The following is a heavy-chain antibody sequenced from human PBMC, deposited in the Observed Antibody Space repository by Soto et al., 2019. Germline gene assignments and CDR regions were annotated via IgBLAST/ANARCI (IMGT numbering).Heavy chain of an antibody. V-gene: IGHV4-34*01. J-gene: IGHJ5*02. CDR1: GGSFSGYY. D-gene: IGHD2-15*01. Sequence: SETLSLTCAVYGGSFSGYYWSWIRQPPGKGLEWIGEINHSGSTNYNPSLKSRVTISVDTSKNQFSLKLSSVTAADTAVYYCTSHCSGGSCYQTPNWFDPWGQGTLVTVSS. CDR2: INHSGST. CDR3: TSHCSGGSCYQTPNWFDP.